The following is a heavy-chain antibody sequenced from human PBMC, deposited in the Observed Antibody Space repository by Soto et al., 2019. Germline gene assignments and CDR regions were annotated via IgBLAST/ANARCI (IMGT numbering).Heavy chain of an antibody. J-gene: IGHJ1*01. CDR2: IYYSGST. CDR1: GGSISSGDYY. CDR3: ARVAGGRENIAASQYFQH. V-gene: IGHV4-30-4*01. Sequence: QVQLQESGPGLVKPSQTLSLTCTVSGGSISSGDYYWSWIRQPPGKGLEWIGYIYYSGSTYYNPSLKSRVTISVDTSKNQFSLKLSSVTAADTAVYYCARVAGGRENIAASQYFQHWGQGTLVTVSS. D-gene: IGHD2-15*01.